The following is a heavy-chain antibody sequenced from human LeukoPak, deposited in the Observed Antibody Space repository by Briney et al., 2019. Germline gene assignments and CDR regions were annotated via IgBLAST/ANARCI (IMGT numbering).Heavy chain of an antibody. D-gene: IGHD1-26*01. CDR2: FYSGGDT. V-gene: IGHV3-53*01. CDR1: GFTVSSNH. J-gene: IGHJ4*02. Sequence: GGSLRLSCAVSGFTVSSNHMSWVRQAPGKGLEWVSVFYSGGDTHYADSVKGRFTISRDNSKNTLYVQMNSLRDEDTALCYCAKDQRWESPHYLDSWGQGTLVTVSS. CDR3: AKDQRWESPHYLDS.